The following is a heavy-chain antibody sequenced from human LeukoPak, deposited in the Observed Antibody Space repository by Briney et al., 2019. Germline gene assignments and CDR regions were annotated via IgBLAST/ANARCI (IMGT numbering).Heavy chain of an antibody. J-gene: IGHJ4*02. CDR2: ISSGSSTI. Sequence: GGSLRLSCAASGFTFSSYTMNWVRQAPGKGLEWISYISSGSSTIHYADSVKGRFTISRDNAENSLYLQMNSLRDEDTAVYYCARGGFSGNYCFDYWGQGTLVSASS. CDR3: ARGGFSGNYCFDY. D-gene: IGHD1-26*01. V-gene: IGHV3-48*02. CDR1: GFTFSSYT.